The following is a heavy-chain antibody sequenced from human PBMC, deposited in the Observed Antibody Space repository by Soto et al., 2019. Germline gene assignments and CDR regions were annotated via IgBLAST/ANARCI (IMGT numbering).Heavy chain of an antibody. D-gene: IGHD5-12*01. J-gene: IGHJ4*02. V-gene: IGHV1-69*13. CDR2: INPILGTA. CDR3: ARGGVDVVATSAFDF. Sequence: GASVKVSCKVSGVTNSNSAISWVRQAPGQGLEWMGGINPILGTADYGHKFQGRVTITADESTTTVYMQLGSLRFEDTALYYCARGGVDVVATSAFDFWGQGTLVTVSS. CDR1: GVTNSNSA.